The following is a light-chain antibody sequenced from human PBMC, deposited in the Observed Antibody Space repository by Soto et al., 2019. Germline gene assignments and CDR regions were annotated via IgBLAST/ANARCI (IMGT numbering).Light chain of an antibody. J-gene: IGLJ2*01. CDR2: DVN. CDR1: SSDVGGYNY. Sequence: QSALTQPASVSGSPGQSITISCTGTSSDVGGYNYVSWYQQHPGKAPKLIIYDVNHRPSGVSNRFSGSKSGNTASLTISVLQAEDEADYYCSSYTSSSILVFGGGTKVTVL. CDR3: SSYTSSSILV. V-gene: IGLV2-14*03.